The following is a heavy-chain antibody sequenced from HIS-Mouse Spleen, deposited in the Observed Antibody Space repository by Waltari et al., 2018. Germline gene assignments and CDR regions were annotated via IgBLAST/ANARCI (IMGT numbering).Heavy chain of an antibody. J-gene: IGHJ2*01. V-gene: IGHV4-39*07. CDR1: GGPLSSSSYY. CDR3: AREIPYSSSWYDWYFDL. CDR2: INYSGST. Sequence: QLQLQESGPGLVKPSETLSLTCTVSGGPLSSSSYYWGWIRQPPGKGLGWIGSINYSGSTYYNPSLKSRVTISVDTSKNQFSLKLSSVTAADTAVYYCAREIPYSSSWYDWYFDLWGRGTLVTVSS. D-gene: IGHD6-13*01.